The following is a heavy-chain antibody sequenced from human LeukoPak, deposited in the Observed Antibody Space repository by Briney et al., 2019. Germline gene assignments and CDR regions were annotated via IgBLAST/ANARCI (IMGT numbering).Heavy chain of an antibody. Sequence: PGGSLRLSCAASGFTVSNNYMSWVRQAPGKGLEWVSVMYSGGSTNYADSVKGRFIISRDDSKNILDLQMNSPKAEDTAVYYCARGNYASTGPGALDIWGQGTMVTVSS. CDR1: GFTVSNNY. J-gene: IGHJ3*02. V-gene: IGHV3-53*01. CDR2: MYSGGST. CDR3: ARGNYASTGPGALDI. D-gene: IGHD3-22*01.